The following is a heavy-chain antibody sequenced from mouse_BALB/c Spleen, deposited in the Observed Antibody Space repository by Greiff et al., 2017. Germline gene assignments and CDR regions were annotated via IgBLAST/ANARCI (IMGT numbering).Heavy chain of an antibody. Sequence: VQLQQSGPGLVAPSQSLSITSTVSGFSLTGYGVNWVRQPPGKGLEWLGMIWGDGSTDYNSALKSRLSISKDNSKSQVFLKMNSLQTDDTARYYCARDEGSSLWYFDVWGAGTTVTVSS. CDR3: ARDEGSSLWYFDV. CDR1: GFSLTGYG. CDR2: IWGDGST. J-gene: IGHJ1*01. V-gene: IGHV2-6-7*01. D-gene: IGHD1-3*01.